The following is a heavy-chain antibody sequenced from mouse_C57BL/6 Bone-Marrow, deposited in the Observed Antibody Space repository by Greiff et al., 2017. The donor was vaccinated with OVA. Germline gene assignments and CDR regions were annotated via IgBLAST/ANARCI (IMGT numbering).Heavy chain of an antibody. CDR1: GFSFNTYA. J-gene: IGHJ4*01. Sequence: EVKLVESGGGLVQPKGSLKLSCAASGFSFNTYAMNWVRQAPGKGLEWVARIRSKSNNYATYYADSVKDRFTISRDDSESMLYLQMNNLKTEDTAMYYCVRHQFSYAMDYWGQGTSVTVSS. V-gene: IGHV10-1*01. CDR3: VRHQFSYAMDY. CDR2: IRSKSNNYAT.